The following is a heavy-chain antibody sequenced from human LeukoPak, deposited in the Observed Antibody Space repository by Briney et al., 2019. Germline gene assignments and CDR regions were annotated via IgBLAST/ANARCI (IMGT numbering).Heavy chain of an antibody. CDR1: GFTVSSNY. CDR2: IYSGGST. J-gene: IGHJ6*02. Sequence: GGSLRLSCAASGFTVSSNYMSWVRQAPGKGLEWVSVIYSGGSTYYADSVKGRFTISRDNSKNTLYLQMNNLRAEDTAVYYCARDRTKTDYYYYGMDVWGQGTTVTVSS. D-gene: IGHD1-1*01. CDR3: ARDRTKTDYYYYGMDV. V-gene: IGHV3-53*05.